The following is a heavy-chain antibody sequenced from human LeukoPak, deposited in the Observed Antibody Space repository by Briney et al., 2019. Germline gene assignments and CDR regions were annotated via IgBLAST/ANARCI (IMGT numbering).Heavy chain of an antibody. V-gene: IGHV1-24*01. CDR2: FDPEDGET. Sequence: ASVKVSCKVSGYTLTELSMHWVRQAPGKGLEWMGGFDPEDGETIYAQKFQGRVTMTEDTSTDTAYMELSSLRSEDTAVYYCARGEIIQYYDFWSGYFTGYFDYWGQGTLVAVSS. D-gene: IGHD3-3*01. CDR3: ARGEIIQYYDFWSGYFTGYFDY. J-gene: IGHJ4*02. CDR1: GYTLTELS.